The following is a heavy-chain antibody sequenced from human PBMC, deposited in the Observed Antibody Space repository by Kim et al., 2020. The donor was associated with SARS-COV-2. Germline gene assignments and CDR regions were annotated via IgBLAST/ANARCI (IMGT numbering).Heavy chain of an antibody. CDR2: INPSGAGT. D-gene: IGHD1-26*01. Sequence: ASVKVSCKASGYTFTSYYMHWVRQAPGQGLEWMGLINPSGAGTTYAQKFQGRITMTRDTSTITVYMELSSLRSDDTAVYYCAPEVPRSYHFDYWGQGTLVTVSS. CDR1: GYTFTSYY. V-gene: IGHV1-46*01. CDR3: APEVPRSYHFDY. J-gene: IGHJ4*02.